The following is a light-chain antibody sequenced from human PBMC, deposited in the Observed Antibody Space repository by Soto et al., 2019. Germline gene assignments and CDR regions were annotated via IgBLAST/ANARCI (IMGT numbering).Light chain of an antibody. CDR3: QQYGNSPWT. J-gene: IGKJ1*01. CDR1: QSFSSNY. V-gene: IGKV3-20*01. CDR2: DAS. Sequence: EIVLTQSPGTLSLSPGERATLSCRASQSFSSNYLAWYQQKPGQAPRLLIYDASTRAPGTPDRFSGSGSGTDFTLTISRLEPEDSAVYYCQQYGNSPWTFGQGTKVDIK.